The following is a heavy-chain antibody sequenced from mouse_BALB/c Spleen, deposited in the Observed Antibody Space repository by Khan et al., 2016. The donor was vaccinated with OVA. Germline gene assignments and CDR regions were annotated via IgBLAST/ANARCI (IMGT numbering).Heavy chain of an antibody. V-gene: IGHV3-2*02. CDR1: GYSITTDYA. Sequence: EVQLVESGPGLVKPSQSLSLTCTVTGYSITTDYAWNWIRQFPGNKLEWMGYIRYSGNTKYNPSLKSRISITPDTSKNQFFLQLKSVTTEDTARYYCARVYGGDFDYWGQGTTLTVSS. J-gene: IGHJ2*01. CDR2: IRYSGNT. D-gene: IGHD1-1*01. CDR3: ARVYGGDFDY.